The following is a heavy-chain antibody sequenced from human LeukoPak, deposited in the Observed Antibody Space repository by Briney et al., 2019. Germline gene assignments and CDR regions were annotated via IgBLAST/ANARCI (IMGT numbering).Heavy chain of an antibody. CDR3: AKGGAISGWYWFDP. V-gene: IGHV3-23*01. Sequence: GGSLRLSCAASGFTFSNYGMNWVRQAPAKGLEWVSSINGRADEAHHADSVKGRFTISRDNSKNTLYLQMNSLRAEDTALYYCAKGGAISGWYWFDPWGPGTPVTVSS. J-gene: IGHJ5*02. CDR1: GFTFSNYG. CDR2: INGRADEA. D-gene: IGHD6-19*01.